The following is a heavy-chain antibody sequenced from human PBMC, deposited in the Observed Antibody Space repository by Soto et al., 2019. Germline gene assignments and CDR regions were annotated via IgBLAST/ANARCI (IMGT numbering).Heavy chain of an antibody. CDR1: GFTFSSHG. J-gene: IGHJ3*01. D-gene: IGHD5-12*01. CDR2: IWYDGSNE. CDR3: AGAGLGAYDEFEF. V-gene: IGHV3-33*01. Sequence: PGGSLRLSCVASGFTFSSHGIHWVRQAPGKGLEWVAFIWYDGSNEYYADSVKGRFTISRDNTKNTLSLQMNSLRAEDTALYYSAGAGLGAYDEFEFWGKGTLDPVSS.